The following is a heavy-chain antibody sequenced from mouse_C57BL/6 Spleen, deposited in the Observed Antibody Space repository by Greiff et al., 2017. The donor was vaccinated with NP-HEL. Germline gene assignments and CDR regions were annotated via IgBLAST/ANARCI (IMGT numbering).Heavy chain of an antibody. CDR2: INPNNGGT. J-gene: IGHJ2*01. CDR3: AREGPYYGSSLFDY. Sequence: VQLQQSGPELVKPGASVKISCKASGYTFTDYYMNWVKQSHGKSLEWIGDINPNNGGTSYNQKFKGKATLTVDKSSSTAYMELRSLTSEDSAVYYCAREGPYYGSSLFDYWGPGTTLTVSS. V-gene: IGHV1-26*01. CDR1: GYTFTDYY. D-gene: IGHD1-1*01.